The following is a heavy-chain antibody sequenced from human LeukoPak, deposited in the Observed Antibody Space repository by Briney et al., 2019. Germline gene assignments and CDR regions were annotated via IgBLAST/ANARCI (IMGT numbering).Heavy chain of an antibody. J-gene: IGHJ4*02. Sequence: ASVTVSCKASGYTFTGYYMHWVRQAPGQGLEWMGWINPNSGGTNYAQKFQGRVTMTRDTSISTAYMELSRLRSDDTAVYYCATVLGGATSGNYSFDYWGQGTLVTVSS. CDR2: INPNSGGT. V-gene: IGHV1-2*02. D-gene: IGHD1-26*01. CDR1: GYTFTGYY. CDR3: ATVLGGATSGNYSFDY.